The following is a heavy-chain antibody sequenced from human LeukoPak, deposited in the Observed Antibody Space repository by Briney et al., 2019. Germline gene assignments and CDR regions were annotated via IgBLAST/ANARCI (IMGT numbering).Heavy chain of an antibody. CDR1: GFTFSSYG. CDR2: IWYDGSNK. V-gene: IGHV3-33*01. CDR3: ARDAGYCSGGSCYPGQFDY. Sequence: GGSLRLSCAASGFTFSSYGMHWVRQAPGKGLERVAVIWYDGSNKYYADSVKGRFTISRDNSKNTLYLQMNSLRAEDTAVYYCARDAGYCSGGSCYPGQFDYWGQGTLVTVSS. D-gene: IGHD2-15*01. J-gene: IGHJ4*02.